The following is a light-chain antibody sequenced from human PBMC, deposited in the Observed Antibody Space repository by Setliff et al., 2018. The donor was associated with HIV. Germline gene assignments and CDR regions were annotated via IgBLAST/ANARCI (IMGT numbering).Light chain of an antibody. J-gene: IGLJ2*01. CDR2: GNS. CDR1: SSNIGGGYD. V-gene: IGLV1-40*01. Sequence: QSVLTQPPSVSGAPGQSVTISCTGNSSNIGGGYDVHWYQQFPRTAPKLIIFGNSNRPSGVPDRFSGSKSGTSASLAITGLQAEDEADYYCQSYDSRLRGIFGGGTK. CDR3: QSYDSRLRGI.